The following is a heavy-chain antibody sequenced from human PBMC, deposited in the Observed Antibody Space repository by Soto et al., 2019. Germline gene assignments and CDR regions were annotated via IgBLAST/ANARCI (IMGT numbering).Heavy chain of an antibody. CDR1: GFTFSSYS. V-gene: IGHV3-21*02. Sequence: EVQLVESGGGLVKPGGSLRLSCAASGFTFSSYSMTWVRQAPGKGLEWVSSISSSSDYIHYGDSVKGRFTISRDNAKNSLYLQMNSLRVDDTAVYYCARPAYTFSSGGGQFNCWGQGTLVTVSS. CDR3: ARPAYTFSSGGGQFNC. J-gene: IGHJ4*02. CDR2: ISSSSDYI. D-gene: IGHD3-16*01.